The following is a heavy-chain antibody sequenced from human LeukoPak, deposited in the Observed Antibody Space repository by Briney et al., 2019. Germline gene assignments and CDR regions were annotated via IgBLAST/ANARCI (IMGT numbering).Heavy chain of an antibody. Sequence: SETLSLTCTVSGGSISGYYWGWIRQPPGKGLEWIGSIYHSGSTYYNPSLKSRVTISVDTSKNQFSLKLSSVTAADTAVYYCARRWGGSGTWFDPWGQGTLVTVSS. CDR2: IYHSGST. D-gene: IGHD6-25*01. V-gene: IGHV4-38-2*02. J-gene: IGHJ5*02. CDR3: ARRWGGSGTWFDP. CDR1: GGSISGYY.